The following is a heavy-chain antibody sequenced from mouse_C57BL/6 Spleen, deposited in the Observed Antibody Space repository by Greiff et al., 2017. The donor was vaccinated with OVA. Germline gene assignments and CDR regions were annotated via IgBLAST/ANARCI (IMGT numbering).Heavy chain of an antibody. J-gene: IGHJ4*01. CDR2: IHPNSGSS. V-gene: IGHV1-64*01. D-gene: IGHD2-5*01. CDR1: GYTFPSYW. Sequence: VQLQQSGAELVKPGASVKLSCKASGYTFPSYWMHWVKQRPGQGLEWIGMIHPNSGSSNYNEKFKSKATLTVDKSSSTAYMQLSSLTSEDSAVYYCARTPYSNPYYAMDYWGQGTSVTVSS. CDR3: ARTPYSNPYYAMDY.